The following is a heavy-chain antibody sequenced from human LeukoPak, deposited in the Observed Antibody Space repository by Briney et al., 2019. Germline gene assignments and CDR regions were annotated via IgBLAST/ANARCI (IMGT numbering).Heavy chain of an antibody. CDR1: GYTFTSYG. Sequence: ASVKVSCKASGYTFTSYGISWVRQAPGQGLEWMGWISAYNGNTNYAQKLQGRVTMTTDTSTSTAYMELRSLRSDDTAVYYCARVAPYYYDSGGYEPVDYWGQGTLVTVSS. CDR2: ISAYNGNT. CDR3: ARVAPYYYDSGGYEPVDY. D-gene: IGHD3-22*01. V-gene: IGHV1-18*01. J-gene: IGHJ4*02.